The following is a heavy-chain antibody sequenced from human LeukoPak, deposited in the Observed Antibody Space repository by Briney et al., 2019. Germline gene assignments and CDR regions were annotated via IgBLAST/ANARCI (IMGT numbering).Heavy chain of an antibody. V-gene: IGHV4-38-2*02. CDR1: GYSINSGYY. Sequence: SETLSLTCTVSGYSINSGYYWGWIRQPPGKGLEWIAIIYHSGSTYYNPSLKSRVTISVDTSKNQFSLKLSSVTAADTAVYYCASGRVDSSGSFDYWGQGTLVTVSS. CDR2: IYHSGST. D-gene: IGHD3-22*01. J-gene: IGHJ4*02. CDR3: ASGRVDSSGSFDY.